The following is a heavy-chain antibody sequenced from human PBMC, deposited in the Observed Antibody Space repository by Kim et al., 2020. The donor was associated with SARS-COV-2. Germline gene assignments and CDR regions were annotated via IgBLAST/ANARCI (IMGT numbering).Heavy chain of an antibody. CDR3: ARRPGMDV. CDR2: SGST. Sequence: SGSTYSNPSLKSRVTISVDTSKNQFSLKLSSVTAADTAVYYCARRPGMDVWGQGTTVTVSS. V-gene: IGHV4-39*01. J-gene: IGHJ6*02.